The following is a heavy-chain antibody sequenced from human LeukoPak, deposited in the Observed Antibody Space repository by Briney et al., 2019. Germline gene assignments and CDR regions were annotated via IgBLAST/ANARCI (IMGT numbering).Heavy chain of an antibody. CDR3: ARQKCTSTSCLTKNAFDI. Sequence: SETLSLTCTVSGSISGYYWSWIRQPPGKGLEWIGYIYTSGSTNYNPSLESRVTISVDTSKNQFSLDLSSVTAADTSVYYCARQKCTSTSCLTKNAFDIWGQGTMVTVSS. J-gene: IGHJ3*02. CDR1: GSISGYY. D-gene: IGHD2-2*01. CDR2: IYTSGST. V-gene: IGHV4-4*09.